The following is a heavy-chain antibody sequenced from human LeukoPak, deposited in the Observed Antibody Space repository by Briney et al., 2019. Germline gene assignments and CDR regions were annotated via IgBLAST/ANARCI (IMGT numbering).Heavy chain of an antibody. CDR2: ISWNSGSI. V-gene: IGHV3-9*03. J-gene: IGHJ3*02. CDR1: GFTFDDYA. CDR3: AKDIGDYGDLKYAFDI. Sequence: GGSLRLFCAASGFTFDDYAMHWARQAPGKGLEWVSGISWNSGSIAYADSVKGRFTISRDNAKNSLYLQMNSLRAEDMALYYCAKDIGDYGDLKYAFDIWGQGTMVTVSS. D-gene: IGHD4-17*01.